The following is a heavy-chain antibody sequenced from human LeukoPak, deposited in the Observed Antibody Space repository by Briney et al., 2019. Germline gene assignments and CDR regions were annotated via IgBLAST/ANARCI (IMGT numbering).Heavy chain of an antibody. V-gene: IGHV1-58*02. CDR2: IVVGSGNT. J-gene: IGHJ6*02. Sequence: GTSVKVSCKASGFTFTSSAMQWARQARGQRLEWIGWIVVGSGNTNYAQKFQERVTITRDMSTSTAYMELSSLRSEDTAVYYCAAESSPAPFYYYGMDVWGQGTTVTVSS. D-gene: IGHD6-6*01. CDR3: AAESSPAPFYYYGMDV. CDR1: GFTFTSSA.